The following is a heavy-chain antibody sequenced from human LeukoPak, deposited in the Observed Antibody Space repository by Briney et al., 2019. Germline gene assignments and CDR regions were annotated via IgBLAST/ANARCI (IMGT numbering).Heavy chain of an antibody. Sequence: GASVKVSCKASGGTFSSYAISWVRQAPGQGLEWMGWINPNSGGTNYAQKFQGRVTMTRDTSIGTAYMELSRLRSDDTAVYYCARVGLSAAIRAFDIWGQGTMVTVSS. D-gene: IGHD2-2*02. V-gene: IGHV1-2*02. CDR2: INPNSGGT. CDR3: ARVGLSAAIRAFDI. CDR1: GGTFSSYA. J-gene: IGHJ3*02.